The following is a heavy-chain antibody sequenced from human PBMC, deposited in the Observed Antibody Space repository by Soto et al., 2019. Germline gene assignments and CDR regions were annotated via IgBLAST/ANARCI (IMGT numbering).Heavy chain of an antibody. CDR3: GSARNYDFRSVLHQPHKWLAY. CDR1: GGSFSGYY. D-gene: IGHD3-3*01. CDR2: INHSGST. Sequence: SETLSLTCAVYGGSFSGYYWSWIRQPPGKGLEWIGEINHSGSTNYNPSLKSRVTISVDTPKNQFSLNLSSVTAADTTVYYCGSARNYDFRSVLHQPHKWLAYWGQGTLVTVSS. J-gene: IGHJ4*02. V-gene: IGHV4-34*01.